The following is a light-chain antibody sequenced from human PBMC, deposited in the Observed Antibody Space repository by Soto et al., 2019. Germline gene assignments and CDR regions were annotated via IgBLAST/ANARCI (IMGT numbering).Light chain of an antibody. CDR2: KAS. Sequence: DIQMTQSPSAVSASVGDRVTITCRASQDISRFLAWYQQKPGKAPKLLIYKASTLKSGVPSRFSGGGSGTEFTLTISSLQPDDFATYYCQHYNSYSEAFGQGTKVDIK. J-gene: IGKJ1*01. V-gene: IGKV1-5*03. CDR3: QHYNSYSEA. CDR1: QDISRF.